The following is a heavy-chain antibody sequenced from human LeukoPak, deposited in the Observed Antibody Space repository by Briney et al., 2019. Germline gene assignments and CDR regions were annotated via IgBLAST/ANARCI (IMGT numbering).Heavy chain of an antibody. J-gene: IGHJ4*02. CDR1: GYTFTSYG. CDR3: ARALMVYATTFDY. CDR2: ISAYNGNT. V-gene: IGHV1-18*01. Sequence: ASVKVSCTASGYTFTSYGISWVRQAPGQGPEWMGWISAYNGNTNYAQKFQGRVTITADESTSAAYMELSSLRSEDTAVCYCARALMVYATTFDYWGQGTLVTVSS. D-gene: IGHD2-8*01.